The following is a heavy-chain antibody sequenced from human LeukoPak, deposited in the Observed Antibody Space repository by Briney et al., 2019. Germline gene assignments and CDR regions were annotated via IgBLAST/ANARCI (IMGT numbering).Heavy chain of an antibody. D-gene: IGHD3-10*01. V-gene: IGHV3-23*01. Sequence: PGGSLRLSCAASGFTFSTFDMRWVRQAPGKGLEWVSGISRSGGSTYYADSVKGRFTISRDNSKNTLYLQMDSLRDEDTAAYYCAKAGPAFYGSGDWGQGTLVTVSS. CDR2: ISRSGGST. CDR3: AKAGPAFYGSGD. CDR1: GFTFSTFD. J-gene: IGHJ4*02.